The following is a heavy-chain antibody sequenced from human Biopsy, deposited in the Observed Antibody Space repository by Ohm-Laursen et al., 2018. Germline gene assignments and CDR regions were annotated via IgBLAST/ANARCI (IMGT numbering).Heavy chain of an antibody. CDR2: ISHDGRSR. J-gene: IGHJ4*02. Sequence: SLRLSCAASGFNFNDYGMHWVRQAPGKGLEWVAVISHDGRSRFYVDSVKGRFTISRDNSNNTLYLQMNSLRAEDTAVYYCANSYYDLWTGYLNFDNGGQGTLVTVSS. D-gene: IGHD3-3*01. CDR1: GFNFNDYG. V-gene: IGHV3-30*18. CDR3: ANSYYDLWTGYLNFDN.